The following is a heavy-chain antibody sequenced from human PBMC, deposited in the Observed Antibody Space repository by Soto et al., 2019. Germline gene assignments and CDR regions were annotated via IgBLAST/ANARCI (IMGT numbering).Heavy chain of an antibody. Sequence: QVVLQESGPGLVKPSETLSLTCSVSGRSITSYYWSWVRQPPGKGLEWIGYIYDNGITSQNPSLMSRVTMSADTSQNQFSRKLTSVTGAYTAVYYCARTYDSNGYANEFDSWGQGILVTVTS. J-gene: IGHJ4*02. CDR3: ARTYDSNGYANEFDS. D-gene: IGHD3-22*01. V-gene: IGHV4-59*12. CDR2: IYDNGIT. CDR1: GRSITSYY.